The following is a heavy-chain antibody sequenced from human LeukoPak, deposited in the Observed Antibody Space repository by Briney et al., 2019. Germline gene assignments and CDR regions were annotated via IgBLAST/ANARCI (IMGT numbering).Heavy chain of an antibody. CDR1: GFTFSSYS. CDR2: ISTSSNTI. CDR3: ALRWTGALDY. J-gene: IGHJ4*02. D-gene: IGHD3/OR15-3a*01. V-gene: IGHV3-48*01. Sequence: PGGSLRLSCAASGFTFSSYSMNWVRQAPGKGLEWVSYISTSSNTIYYADSVRGRFTISRDNAKNSLYLQMNSLRAEDTAVYYCALRWTGALDYWGQGTLVTVSS.